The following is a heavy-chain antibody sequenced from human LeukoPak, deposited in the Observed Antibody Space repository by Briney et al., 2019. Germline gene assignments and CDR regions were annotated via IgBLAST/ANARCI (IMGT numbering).Heavy chain of an antibody. CDR2: ISYDGSNK. CDR1: GFTFSNYA. J-gene: IGHJ4*02. CDR3: ARDRTVWDFWSGCYFGSLDN. Sequence: GGSLRLSCAASGFTFSNYAMYWVRQAPGKGLEWVAVISYDGSNKYYPDSVKGRFTISRGNSKNTLYLQMNSLRAEDTAMYYCARDRTVWDFWSGCYFGSLDNWGQGTLVTVSS. D-gene: IGHD3-3*01. V-gene: IGHV3-30-3*01.